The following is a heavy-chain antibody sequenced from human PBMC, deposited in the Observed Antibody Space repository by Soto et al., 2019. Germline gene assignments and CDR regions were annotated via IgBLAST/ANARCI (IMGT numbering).Heavy chain of an antibody. J-gene: IGHJ4*02. CDR3: ARAWTTVVPTYFDY. CDR1: GGTFSSYA. V-gene: IGHV1-69*13. Sequence: GASVKVSCKASGGTFSSYAISWVRQAPGQGLEWKGGIIPIFGTANYAQKFQGRVTITADESTSTAYMELSSLRSEDTAVYYCARAWTTVVPTYFDYWGQGTLVTVSS. D-gene: IGHD4-17*01. CDR2: IIPIFGTA.